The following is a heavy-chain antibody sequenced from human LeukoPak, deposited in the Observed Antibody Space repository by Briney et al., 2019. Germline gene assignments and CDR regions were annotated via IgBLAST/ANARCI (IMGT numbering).Heavy chain of an antibody. V-gene: IGHV4-59*08. CDR2: IYHSGST. CDR3: ASLYGTLVYY. CDR1: GGSISSYY. J-gene: IGHJ4*02. Sequence: SETLSLTCTVSGGSISSYYWSWIRQPPGKGLEWIGSIYHSGSTYYNPSLKSRVTISVDTSKNQFSLKLSSVTAADTAVYYCASLYGTLVYYWGQGTLVTVSS. D-gene: IGHD2-8*01.